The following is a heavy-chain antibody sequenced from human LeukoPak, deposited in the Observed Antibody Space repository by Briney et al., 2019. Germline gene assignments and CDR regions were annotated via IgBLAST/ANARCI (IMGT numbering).Heavy chain of an antibody. CDR1: GGSTLNYF. CDR3: ARAEGSGSGAYTLDY. CDR2: IYSRGTT. Sequence: KPSETLSLTCTVSGGSTLNYFRSWIRQPAGNGLEWIGHIYSRGTTHYNPSLNNRVTIALDASKSQFSLHLNSVAAADTAVYFCARAEGSGSGAYTLDYWGQGILVTVSS. V-gene: IGHV4-4*07. J-gene: IGHJ4*02. D-gene: IGHD3-10*01.